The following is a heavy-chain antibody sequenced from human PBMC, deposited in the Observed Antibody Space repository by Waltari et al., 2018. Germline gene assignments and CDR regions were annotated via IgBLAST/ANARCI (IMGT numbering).Heavy chain of an antibody. J-gene: IGHJ5*02. CDR1: SGSISNSAYY. CDR3: ARHRAGSTWFDP. V-gene: IGHV4-39*01. CDR2: IYYNGNV. D-gene: IGHD6-19*01. Sequence: QLQLQESGPGLVKPSETLSLTCTVSSGSISNSAYYWDWIRQSPGKGLEWIGNIYYNGNVYYNLSLDGRITISLDTSKTQFSLMLTSVTAADTAIYYCARHRAGSTWFDPWGQGTLVTVSS.